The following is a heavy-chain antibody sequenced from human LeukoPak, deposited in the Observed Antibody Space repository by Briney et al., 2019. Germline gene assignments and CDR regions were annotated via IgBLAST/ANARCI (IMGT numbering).Heavy chain of an antibody. CDR3: ARVLDSSGYYYGFDP. Sequence: PSETLSLTCTVSGGSISSGDYYWSWIRQPPGKGLEWIGYIYYSGSTYYNPSLKSRVTISVDTSKNQFSLKLSSVTAADTAVYYCARVLDSSGYYYGFDPWGQGTLVTVSS. CDR2: IYYSGST. CDR1: GGSISSGDYY. V-gene: IGHV4-30-4*01. D-gene: IGHD3-22*01. J-gene: IGHJ5*02.